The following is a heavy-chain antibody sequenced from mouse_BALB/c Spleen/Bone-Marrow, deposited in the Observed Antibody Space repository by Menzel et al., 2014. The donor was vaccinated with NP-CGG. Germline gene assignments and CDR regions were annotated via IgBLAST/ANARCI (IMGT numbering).Heavy chain of an antibody. Sequence: VQLKHSGAELVKPGASVKLSCTAPGFNIKDTYMHWVKQRPEQGLEWIGRIDPANGNTKYDPKFQGKATITADTSSNTAYLQLSSLTSEDTAVYYCARYGLGTYFDYWGQGTTLTVSS. CDR3: ARYGLGTYFDY. V-gene: IGHV14-3*02. CDR2: IDPANGNT. J-gene: IGHJ2*01. D-gene: IGHD3-1*01. CDR1: GFNIKDTY.